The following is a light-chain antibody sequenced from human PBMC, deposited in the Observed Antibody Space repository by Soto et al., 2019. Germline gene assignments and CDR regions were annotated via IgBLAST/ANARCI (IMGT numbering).Light chain of an antibody. CDR2: AAS. CDR3: QQSYSPPYT. CDR1: QRIGSF. Sequence: DIQMTQSPSSLSASVGDRVTITCRASQRIGSFLNWYQQKPGKAPKFLISAASTLQSGVPSRFRGCGSGTDFTLTISSLQPDDLATYFCQQSYSPPYTFGQGTKLEIK. J-gene: IGKJ2*01. V-gene: IGKV1-39*01.